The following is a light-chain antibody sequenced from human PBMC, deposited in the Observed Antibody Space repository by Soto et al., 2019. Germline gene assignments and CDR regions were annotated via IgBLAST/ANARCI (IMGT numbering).Light chain of an antibody. V-gene: IGKV1-5*01. CDR3: QQYTNTNNPWM. J-gene: IGKJ1*01. CDR1: QTISTR. Sequence: DIQLSQSPYTLSASVGDRVTLTCLASQTISTRMAWYQQKPGKAPKLLVYDASTLQSGVASRFSGSGSGTEFTLIISGLQPDDSATYYCQQYTNTNNPWMFGQGTKVDIK. CDR2: DAS.